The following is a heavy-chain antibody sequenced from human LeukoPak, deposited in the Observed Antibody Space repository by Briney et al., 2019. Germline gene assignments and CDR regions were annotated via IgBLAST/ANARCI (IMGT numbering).Heavy chain of an antibody. J-gene: IGHJ4*02. V-gene: IGHV1-46*01. CDR3: AKDSRSVVVTVDPYYFDY. Sequence: ASVKVSCKASGYTFTSYYLQWVRQAPGQGLEWMGIINPSGGNTSYAQKFQGRVTMTRDMSTSTVYMELSSLRSEDTAVYYCAKDSRSVVVTVDPYYFDYWGQGTLVTVSS. D-gene: IGHD2-21*02. CDR2: INPSGGNT. CDR1: GYTFTSYY.